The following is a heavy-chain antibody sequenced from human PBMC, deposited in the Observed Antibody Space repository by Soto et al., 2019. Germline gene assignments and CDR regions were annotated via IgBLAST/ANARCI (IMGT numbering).Heavy chain of an antibody. J-gene: IGHJ4*02. CDR2: ISPGDSDA. D-gene: IGHD3-9*01. CDR1: GYSFTNYW. CDR3: LTRDSNYLDS. Sequence: GESLKISCKDSGYSFTNYWIAWVRQMPGKGLEWMGIISPGDSDARYSPSFQGQVTISADKSISTAYLQWSSLKASDTAMYYCLTRDSNYLDSWGQGTLVTVSS. V-gene: IGHV5-51*01.